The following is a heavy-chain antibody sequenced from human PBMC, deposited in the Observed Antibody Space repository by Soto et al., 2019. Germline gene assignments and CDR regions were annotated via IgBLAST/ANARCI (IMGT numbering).Heavy chain of an antibody. CDR1: GGSISSGDYY. Sequence: PSETLSLTCTVSGGSISSGDYYWSWIRQPPGKGLEWIGYIYYSGSTYYNPSLKSRVTISVDTSKNQFSLKLSSVTAADTAVYYCARDYDFWSGYHLYGMDVWGQGTTVTVSS. CDR2: IYYSGST. V-gene: IGHV4-30-4*01. J-gene: IGHJ6*02. D-gene: IGHD3-3*01. CDR3: ARDYDFWSGYHLYGMDV.